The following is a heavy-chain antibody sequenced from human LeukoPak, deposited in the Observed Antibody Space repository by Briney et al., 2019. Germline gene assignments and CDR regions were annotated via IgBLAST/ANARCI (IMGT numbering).Heavy chain of an antibody. Sequence: PSETLSLTCTVSGDSFSSYFWNWIRQPAGKGLEYIGRLYPSGSTHYNPSLKSRVTMSVDTSKNQVSLKLSSVTAADTAVYYCAREGGSGWSDHWGPGTLVTVSS. V-gene: IGHV4-4*07. J-gene: IGHJ5*02. CDR2: LYPSGST. D-gene: IGHD6-19*01. CDR3: AREGGSGWSDH. CDR1: GDSFSSYF.